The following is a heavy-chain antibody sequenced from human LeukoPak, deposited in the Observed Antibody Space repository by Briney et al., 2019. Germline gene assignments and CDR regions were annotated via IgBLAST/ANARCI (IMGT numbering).Heavy chain of an antibody. CDR1: GYTFTSYS. Sequence: GASVKVSCKASGYTFTSYSVSWVRQAPGQGLEWMGWISCYNGNTNYAQNLQGRVTMTTDTSTTTVYMELGNLRSDDTAVYYCARGKGLSRSGWYLDYWGQGSLVTVSS. J-gene: IGHJ4*02. D-gene: IGHD6-19*01. CDR2: ISCYNGNT. V-gene: IGHV1-18*01. CDR3: ARGKGLSRSGWYLDY.